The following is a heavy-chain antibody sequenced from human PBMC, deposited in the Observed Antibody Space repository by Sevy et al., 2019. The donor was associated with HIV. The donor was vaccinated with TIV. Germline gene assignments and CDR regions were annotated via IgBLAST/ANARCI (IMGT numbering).Heavy chain of an antibody. Sequence: ASVKVSCKASGYIFTDYYIHWVRQAPGQGLEWMAWINSDSGVTNYPQKFQGEVTVTRDTSLSTAYLELTRLKSNDTAIYYCARLTTQPTSDLYGMDVWGQGTTVTVSS. J-gene: IGHJ6*02. CDR2: INSDSGVT. D-gene: IGHD4-17*01. V-gene: IGHV1-2*02. CDR3: ARLTTQPTSDLYGMDV. CDR1: GYIFTDYY.